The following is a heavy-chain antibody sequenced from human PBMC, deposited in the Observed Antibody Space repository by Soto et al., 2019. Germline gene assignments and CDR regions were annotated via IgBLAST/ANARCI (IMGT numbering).Heavy chain of an antibody. CDR2: IYWDDAK. CDR3: AHKGGGDRILDY. V-gene: IGHV2-5*02. Sequence: QITLKESGPTLVKPTQTLTLTCTFSGFSLSTSGVGVGWIRQPPGKALEWLALIYWDDAKHYSPSLKSRLTIPKDPFKNQVVLIMTNMDPVDTATYFWAHKGGGDRILDYWGQGTLVTVSS. CDR1: GFSLSTSGVG. J-gene: IGHJ4*02. D-gene: IGHD3-16*01.